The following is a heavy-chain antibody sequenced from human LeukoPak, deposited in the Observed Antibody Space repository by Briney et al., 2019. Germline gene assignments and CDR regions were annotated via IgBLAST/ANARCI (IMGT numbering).Heavy chain of an antibody. V-gene: IGHV4-59*01. D-gene: IGHD3-3*01. CDR3: ARGLKDDFWSGYFRFDY. CDR2: YYYSGSS. J-gene: IGHJ4*02. Sequence: SETLSLTCSVSGASISIYYWSWIRQPPGKGLEWIGYYYYSGSSKFNPSLKNRITISVDTSKNQLSLKLNSVTDADTAVYYCARGLKDDFWSGYFRFDYWGQGTLVTVSS. CDR1: GASISIYY.